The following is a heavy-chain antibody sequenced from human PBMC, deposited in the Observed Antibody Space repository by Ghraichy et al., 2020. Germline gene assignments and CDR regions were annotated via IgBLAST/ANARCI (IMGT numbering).Heavy chain of an antibody. CDR3: VREGRGYSYGAVGVMVY. CDR1: GYTFTGYY. V-gene: IGHV1-2*04. CDR2: INPNSGGT. D-gene: IGHD5-18*01. J-gene: IGHJ4*02. Sequence: ASVKVSCKASGYTFTGYYMHWVRQAPGQGLEWMGWINPNSGGTNYAQKFQGWVTMTRDTSISTAYMELSRLRSDDTAVYYCVREGRGYSYGAVGVMVYWGQGTLVTVSS.